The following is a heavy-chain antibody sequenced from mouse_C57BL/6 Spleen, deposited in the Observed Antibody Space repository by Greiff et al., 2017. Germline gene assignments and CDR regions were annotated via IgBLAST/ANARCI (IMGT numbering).Heavy chain of an antibody. CDR1: GYTFTAYN. CDR3: ARSRTGTGFAY. CDR2: INPNNGGT. V-gene: IGHV1-18*01. Sequence: EVPLQQSGPELVKPGASVTLPCKASGYTFTAYNMDWVKQSHGTSLEWIGVINPNNGGTIYNQKFKGKATLTVDKSSSTAYMELRSLTSEDTAVYYCARSRTGTGFAYWGQGTLVTVSA. J-gene: IGHJ3*01. D-gene: IGHD4-1*01.